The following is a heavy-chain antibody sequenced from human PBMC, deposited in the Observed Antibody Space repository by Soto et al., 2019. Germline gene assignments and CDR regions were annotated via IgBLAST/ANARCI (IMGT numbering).Heavy chain of an antibody. Sequence: PSETLSLTCTVSGASITFGGYSWSWIRQTPGKGLEWIGYINHLETTFYNPSFESRLTLSIDRAKNQFSLKLHSMSAADRAVYFCARGGGSDSFDYGGQGILVTVSS. J-gene: IGHJ4*02. CDR1: GASITFGGYS. D-gene: IGHD1-26*01. V-gene: IGHV4-30-2*01. CDR2: INHLETT. CDR3: ARGGGSDSFDY.